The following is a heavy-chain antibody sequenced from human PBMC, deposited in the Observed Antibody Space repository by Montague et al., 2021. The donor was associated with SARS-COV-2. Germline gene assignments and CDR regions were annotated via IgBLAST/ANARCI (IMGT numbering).Heavy chain of an antibody. Sequence: SETLSLTCTVSGGSVSSSSYYWGWNRQPPGKGLEWIGSIYYTGSTYYNLTLKSRVTMSVDTSKNQFSLKLGSVTAADAAVYYCTGHITGSGNAFDVWGQGTMVTVSS. J-gene: IGHJ3*01. D-gene: IGHD3-10*01. CDR2: IYYTGST. V-gene: IGHV4-39*01. CDR3: TGHITGSGNAFDV. CDR1: GGSVSSSSYY.